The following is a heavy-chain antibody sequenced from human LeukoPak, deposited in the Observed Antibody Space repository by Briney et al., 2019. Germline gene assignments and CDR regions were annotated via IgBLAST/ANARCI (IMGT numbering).Heavy chain of an antibody. D-gene: IGHD6-13*01. Sequence: PGGSLRLSCAASGFTFSHYGMHWVRQAPGKGLEWVAVIWYDGSNKYYADSVKGRFTISRDNSKNTLYLQMNSLRAEDTAVYYCARDQYSSSWSFDPWGQGTLVTVSS. CDR3: ARDQYSSSWSFDP. J-gene: IGHJ5*02. V-gene: IGHV3-33*01. CDR2: IWYDGSNK. CDR1: GFTFSHYG.